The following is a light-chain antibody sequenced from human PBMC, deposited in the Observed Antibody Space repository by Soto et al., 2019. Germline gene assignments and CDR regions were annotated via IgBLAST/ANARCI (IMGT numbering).Light chain of an antibody. Sequence: QSVLTQPASVSGSPGQSITISCTGTSSDVGNYNLVSWYQQHPGKAPKLMIYEVIKRPSGVSNRFSGSKSGNTASLTISGLQTEDEADYYCCSYAGIKGAVFGGGTQLTVL. CDR1: SSDVGNYNL. J-gene: IGLJ7*01. CDR3: CSYAGIKGAV. CDR2: EVI. V-gene: IGLV2-23*02.